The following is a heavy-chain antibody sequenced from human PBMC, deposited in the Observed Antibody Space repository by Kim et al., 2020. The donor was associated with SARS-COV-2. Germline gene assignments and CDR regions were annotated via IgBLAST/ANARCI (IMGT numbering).Heavy chain of an antibody. CDR3: ARRGDDIYYYYGMDV. CDR2: IYYSGST. D-gene: IGHD3-9*01. J-gene: IGHJ6*02. V-gene: IGHV4-39*01. Sequence: SETLSLTCTVSGGSISSSSYYWGWIRQPPGKGLEWIGSIYYSGSTYYNPSIKSRVTISVDTSKNQFSLKQSSVTAADTAVYYCARRGDDIYYYYGMDVWGQGTTVTVSS. CDR1: GGSISSSSYY.